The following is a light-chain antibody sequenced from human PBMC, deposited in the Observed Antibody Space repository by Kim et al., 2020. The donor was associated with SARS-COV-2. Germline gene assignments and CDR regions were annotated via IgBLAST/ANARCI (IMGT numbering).Light chain of an antibody. CDR3: NSRDSSGNHLDVV. CDR2: GKN. CDR1: SLRSYY. Sequence: SSELPQDPAVSVALGQTVRITCQGDSLRSYYASRYQQKPGQAPVLVIYGKNNRPSGIPDRFSGSSSGNTASLTITGAQAEDEADYYCNSRDSSGNHLDVV. V-gene: IGLV3-19*01. J-gene: IGLJ2*01.